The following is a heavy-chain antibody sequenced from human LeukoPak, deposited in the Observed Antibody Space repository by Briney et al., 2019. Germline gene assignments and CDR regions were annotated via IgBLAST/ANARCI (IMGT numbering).Heavy chain of an antibody. D-gene: IGHD1-14*01. V-gene: IGHV4-61*02. J-gene: IGHJ3*02. CDR3: AGGSGDAFDI. Sequence: PSETLSLTCTVSGGSISSGNYYWSWDRQPAGKGLEWIGRIYTNGSTNYNPSLKSRVTISVDTSKNQFSLKLSSVTAADTAVYYCAGGSGDAFDIWGQGTMVTVSS. CDR2: IYTNGST. CDR1: GGSISSGNYY.